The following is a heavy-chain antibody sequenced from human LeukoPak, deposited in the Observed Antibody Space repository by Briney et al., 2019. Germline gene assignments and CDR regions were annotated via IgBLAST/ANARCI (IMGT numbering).Heavy chain of an antibody. Sequence: GGSLRLSCAASGFTVSSNYMSWVRQAPGKGLEWVSVIYSGGSTYYADSVKGGFTISRDNSKNTLYLQMNSLRAEDTAVYYCARWTSYYYYYGMDVWGQGTTVTVSS. CDR2: IYSGGST. CDR3: ARWTSYYYYYGMDV. D-gene: IGHD3/OR15-3a*01. J-gene: IGHJ6*02. V-gene: IGHV3-53*01. CDR1: GFTVSSNY.